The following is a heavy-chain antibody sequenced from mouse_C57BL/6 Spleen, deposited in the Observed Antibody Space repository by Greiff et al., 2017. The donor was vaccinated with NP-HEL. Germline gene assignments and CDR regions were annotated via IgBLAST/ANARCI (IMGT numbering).Heavy chain of an antibody. CDR2: IYPGDGDT. D-gene: IGHD2-14*01. J-gene: IGHJ4*01. Sequence: VQLQQSGPELVKPGASVKISCKASGYAFSSSWMNWVKQRPGKGLEWIGRIYPGDGDTNYNGKFKGKATLTADKSSSTAYRQLSSLTSEDSAVYFCARERGTAMDYWGQGTSVTVSS. CDR1: GYAFSSSW. V-gene: IGHV1-82*01. CDR3: ARERGTAMDY.